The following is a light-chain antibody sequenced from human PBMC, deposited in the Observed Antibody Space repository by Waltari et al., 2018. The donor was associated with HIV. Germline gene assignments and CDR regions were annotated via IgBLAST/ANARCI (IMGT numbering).Light chain of an antibody. CDR3: AAWDDTLHGYV. CDR2: KDS. Sequence: SYELTQPPSVSVSPGQTARITCSGDALPKQYTFWYQQKPGQAPVLVIYKDSERPSGVPDRFSGSNSGTSASLAISGLQSEDEADYYCAAWDDTLHGYVFGTGTTVTVL. V-gene: IGLV3-25*02. CDR1: ALPKQY. J-gene: IGLJ1*01.